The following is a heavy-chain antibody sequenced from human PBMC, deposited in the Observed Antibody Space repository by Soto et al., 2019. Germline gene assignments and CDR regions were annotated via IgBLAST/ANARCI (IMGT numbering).Heavy chain of an antibody. CDR2: IGTAGDT. D-gene: IGHD5-12*01. Sequence: EVQLVESGGGLIQPGGSLRLSCAASGFTFSTYDMHWVRQATGKGLEWVSGIGTAGDTYYLGSVKGRFTISRDDAKYFLHLQMNSLRAGDTAVYYCARERWRYSGDDLVGYYNGLEVWGQGTTVIVSS. CDR1: GFTFSTYD. CDR3: ARERWRYSGDDLVGYYNGLEV. V-gene: IGHV3-13*04. J-gene: IGHJ6*02.